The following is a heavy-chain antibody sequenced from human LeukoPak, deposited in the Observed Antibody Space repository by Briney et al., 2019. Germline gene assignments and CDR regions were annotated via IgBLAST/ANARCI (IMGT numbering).Heavy chain of an antibody. V-gene: IGHV3-23*01. CDR2: ISGSGGST. CDR3: AKEERYFDWLPYFDY. Sequence: GGSLRLSCAASGFTFSSYWMSWVRQAPGKGLEWVSAISGSGGSTYYADSVKGRFTISRDNSKNTLYLQMNSLRAEDTAVYYCAKEERYFDWLPYFDYWGQGTLVTVSS. CDR1: GFTFSSYW. D-gene: IGHD3-9*01. J-gene: IGHJ4*02.